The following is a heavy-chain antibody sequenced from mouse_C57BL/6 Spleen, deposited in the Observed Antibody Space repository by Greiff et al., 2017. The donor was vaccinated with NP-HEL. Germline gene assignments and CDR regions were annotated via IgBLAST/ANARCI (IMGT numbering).Heavy chain of an antibody. Sequence: QVQLQQSGAELVKPGASVKISCKASGYAFSSYWMNWVKQRPGKGLEWIGQIYPGDGDTNYNGKFKGKATLTADKSSSTAYMQLSSLTSEDSAVYFCARSGITTVVDGDYWGQGTTLTVSS. J-gene: IGHJ2*01. CDR3: ARSGITTVVDGDY. D-gene: IGHD1-1*01. CDR2: IYPGDGDT. CDR1: GYAFSSYW. V-gene: IGHV1-80*01.